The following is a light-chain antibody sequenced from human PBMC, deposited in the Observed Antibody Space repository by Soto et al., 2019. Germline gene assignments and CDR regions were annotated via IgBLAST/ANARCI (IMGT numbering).Light chain of an antibody. CDR2: FAS. J-gene: IGKJ4*01. Sequence: DIQMTQSPWSLSASVGDRVTITCLASQSIRNYLNWYQQKPGKAPKLLIEFASTLQSGVPSRFSGSASGTDFTLTITSLQPADFATYYCQQTYNTPLTFGGGTKVDIK. CDR3: QQTYNTPLT. CDR1: QSIRNY. V-gene: IGKV1-39*01.